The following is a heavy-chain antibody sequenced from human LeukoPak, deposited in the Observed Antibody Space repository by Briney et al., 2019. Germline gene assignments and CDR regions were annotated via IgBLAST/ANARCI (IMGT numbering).Heavy chain of an antibody. CDR3: AKSSCWNYYYYYMDV. V-gene: IGHV3-21*01. Sequence: GGSLRLSCAASGFTFSNYGMNWVRQAPGKGLEWVSSISSSSTYIYYADSVKGRFTISRDNAKNSLYLQMNSLRAEDTAVYYCAKSSCWNYYYYYMDVLGKGTTVIASS. D-gene: IGHD6-19*01. J-gene: IGHJ6*03. CDR2: ISSSSTYI. CDR1: GFTFSNYG.